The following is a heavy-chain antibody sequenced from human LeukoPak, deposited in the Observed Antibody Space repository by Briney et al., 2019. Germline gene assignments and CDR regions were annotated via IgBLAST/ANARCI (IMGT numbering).Heavy chain of an antibody. Sequence: GGSLRLSCAASGFTFSSYSMNWVRQAPGKGLEWVSSISSSSSYIYYADSVRGRFTISRDNAKNSLYLQMNSLRAEGTAVYYCAREWRIQRSTGYFDYWGQGTLVTVSS. CDR1: GFTFSSYS. V-gene: IGHV3-21*01. CDR3: AREWRIQRSTGYFDY. D-gene: IGHD5-18*01. J-gene: IGHJ4*02. CDR2: ISSSSSYI.